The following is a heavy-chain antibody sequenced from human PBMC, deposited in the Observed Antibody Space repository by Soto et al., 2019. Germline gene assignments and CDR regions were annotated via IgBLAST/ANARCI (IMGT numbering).Heavy chain of an antibody. CDR1: GGTFSSYA. CDR3: ARDLGSTVTTCGMDV. J-gene: IGHJ6*02. V-gene: IGHV1-69*13. D-gene: IGHD4-17*01. Sequence: ASVKVSCKASGGTFSSYAISWVRQAPGQGLEWMGGIIPIFGTANYAQKFQGRVTITADESTSTAYMELSSLRSEDTAVYYCARDLGSTVTTCGMDVWGQGTTVTVSS. CDR2: IIPIFGTA.